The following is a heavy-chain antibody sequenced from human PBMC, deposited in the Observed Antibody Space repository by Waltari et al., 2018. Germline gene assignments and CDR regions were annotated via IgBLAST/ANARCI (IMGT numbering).Heavy chain of an antibody. CDR2: IYHSGST. CDR3: ARGRGYCSGGSCSPPPTHFDY. V-gene: IGHV4-30-2*01. J-gene: IGHJ4*02. D-gene: IGHD2-15*01. CDR1: GGSISSGGYS. Sequence: QLQLQESGSGLVKPSQTLSLTCAVSGGSISSGGYSWSWIRQPPGKGLEWIGYIYHSGSTYYNPSLKSRVTISVDRSKNQFSLKLSAVTAADTAVYYCARGRGYCSGGSCSPPPTHFDYWGQGTLVTVSS.